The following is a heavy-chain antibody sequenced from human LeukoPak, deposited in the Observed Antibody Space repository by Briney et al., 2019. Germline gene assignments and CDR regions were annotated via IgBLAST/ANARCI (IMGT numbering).Heavy chain of an antibody. Sequence: ASVKACSKSSGYTTTNCGSRWVRPAREEVLELLACITTYTGKTDSAQKLQSRVTSTADTSTTTAYMVLRRLTSDDTAVYYCARGVYYDTSGYYSFDYWGQGTLVAVSS. CDR1: GYTTTNCG. CDR3: ARGVYYDTSGYYSFDY. V-gene: IGHV1-18*01. J-gene: IGHJ4*02. D-gene: IGHD3-22*01. CDR2: ITTYTGKT.